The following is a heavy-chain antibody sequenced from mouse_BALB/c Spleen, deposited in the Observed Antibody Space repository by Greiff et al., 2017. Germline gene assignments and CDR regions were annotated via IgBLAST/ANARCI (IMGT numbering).Heavy chain of an antibody. CDR3: ARYRYDVGAMDY. CDR1: GYSITSDYA. D-gene: IGHD2-14*01. Sequence: EVQGVESGPGLVKPSQSLSLTCTVTGYSITSDYAWNWIRQFPGNKLEWMGYISYSGSTSYNPSLKSRISITRDTSKNQFFLQLNSVTTEDTATYYCARYRYDVGAMDYWGQGTSVTVSS. J-gene: IGHJ4*01. CDR2: ISYSGST. V-gene: IGHV3-2*02.